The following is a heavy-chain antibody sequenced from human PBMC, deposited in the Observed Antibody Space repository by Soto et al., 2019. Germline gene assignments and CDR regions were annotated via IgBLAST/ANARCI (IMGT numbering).Heavy chain of an antibody. CDR3: ARIEMASIK. V-gene: IGHV4-31*03. J-gene: IGHJ4*02. Sequence: PSETLSLTCIVSGASIMSGGFYWIWLRQSPGKGLEWIGHIYYTGSTFVSPSLKGRLTISLDTSKNQFSLDLSSVTAADTAMYYCARIEMASIKWGRGTLVTVSS. CDR2: IYYTGST. D-gene: IGHD5-12*01. CDR1: GASIMSGGFY.